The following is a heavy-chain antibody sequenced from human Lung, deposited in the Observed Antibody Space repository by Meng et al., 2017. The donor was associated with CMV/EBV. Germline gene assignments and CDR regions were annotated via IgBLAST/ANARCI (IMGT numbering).Heavy chain of an antibody. Sequence: VPWRGSGPALWKPSETLSSTGAVSVDSITNSNWCAWVRQPPGKGLEWIGEIPHRGSSAYNPSLKSRVSMSIDKSKNQFSLKLTSVTAADTAVYHCLRRSGGSVWGQGTLVTVSS. D-gene: IGHD3-10*01. CDR3: LRRSGGSV. CDR2: IPHRGSS. V-gene: IGHV4-4*02. J-gene: IGHJ1*01. CDR1: VDSITNSNW.